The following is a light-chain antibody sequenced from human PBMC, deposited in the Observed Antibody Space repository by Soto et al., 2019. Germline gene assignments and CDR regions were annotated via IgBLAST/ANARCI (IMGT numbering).Light chain of an antibody. J-gene: IGKJ1*01. Sequence: DIQMTQSPSTLSASVGDRVTITCRASQSISSWLAWYQQKPGKAPKLLIYDASSLESGVPSRFSGSGSGTEFTLTISSLQSDDFATYYCQQYNSYSQGAFGQGTKVEIK. CDR1: QSISSW. V-gene: IGKV1-5*01. CDR3: QQYNSYSQGA. CDR2: DAS.